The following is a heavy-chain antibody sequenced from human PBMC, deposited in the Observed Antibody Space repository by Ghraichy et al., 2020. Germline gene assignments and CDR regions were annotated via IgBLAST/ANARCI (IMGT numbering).Heavy chain of an antibody. CDR3: ASFLFGGMDV. J-gene: IGHJ6*02. D-gene: IGHD3-10*02. CDR2: IYSGGST. CDR1: GFTVSSNY. Sequence: GESLNISCAASGFTVSSNYMSWVRQAPGKGLEWVSVIYSGGSTYYADSVKGRFTISRDNSKNTLYLQMNSLRAEDTAVYYCASFLFGGMDVWGQGTTVTVSS. V-gene: IGHV3-53*01.